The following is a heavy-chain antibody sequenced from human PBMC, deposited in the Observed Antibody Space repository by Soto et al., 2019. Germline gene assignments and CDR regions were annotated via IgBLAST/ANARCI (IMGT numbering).Heavy chain of an antibody. CDR2: IYPGDSDT. J-gene: IGHJ4*02. CDR1: GYSFTTYW. Sequence: GESLKISCKASGYSFTTYWIGWVRQMPGKGLEWMGIIYPGDSDTRYSPSFQGQVTISADKSISTAYLQWSSLKASDSPMFYCARKDIAGNSVDFWGQGTLVTVSS. CDR3: ARKDIAGNSVDF. D-gene: IGHD6-13*01. V-gene: IGHV5-51*01.